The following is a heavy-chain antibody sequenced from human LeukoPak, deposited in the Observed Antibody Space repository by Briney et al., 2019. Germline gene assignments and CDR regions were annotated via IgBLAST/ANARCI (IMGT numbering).Heavy chain of an antibody. J-gene: IGHJ4*02. V-gene: IGHV4-4*07. D-gene: IGHD6-13*01. Sequence: SETLSLTCTVSGASIRSYYWSWLRQPVGKGLEWIGRIVPSGITNYNPSLGSRVTMSVDTSKNQFSLNLKSVTAADTAVYYCAKEGAAPGPDFDYWGQGILVIVSS. CDR3: AKEGAAPGPDFDY. CDR1: GASIRSYY. CDR2: IVPSGIT.